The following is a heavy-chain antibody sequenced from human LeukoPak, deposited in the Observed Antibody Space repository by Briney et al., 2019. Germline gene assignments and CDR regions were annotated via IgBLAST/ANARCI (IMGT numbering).Heavy chain of an antibody. CDR3: ARDSPYGSGSYLFDP. CDR1: GYTFTSYA. D-gene: IGHD3-10*01. V-gene: IGHV1-3*03. CDR2: INAGNGNT. Sequence: ASVKVSCKASGYTFTSYAMHWVRQAPGQRLEWMGWINAGNGNTKYSQEFQGRVTITRDTSASTAYMELSSLRSEDMAVYYCARDSPYGSGSYLFDPWGQGTLVTVSS. J-gene: IGHJ5*02.